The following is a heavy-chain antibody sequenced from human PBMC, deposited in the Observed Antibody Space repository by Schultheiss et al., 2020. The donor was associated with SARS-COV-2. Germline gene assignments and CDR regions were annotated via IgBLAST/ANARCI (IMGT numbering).Heavy chain of an antibody. Sequence: GGSLRLSCAASGFTFSSYAMHWVRQAPGKGLEWVSAISGSGGSTYYADSVKGRFTISRDNSKNTLYLQMNSLRAEDTAVYYCAKGIVATLARYYYYGMDVWGQGTTVTVSS. J-gene: IGHJ6*02. V-gene: IGHV3-23*01. CDR3: AKGIVATLARYYYYGMDV. D-gene: IGHD5-12*01. CDR2: ISGSGGST. CDR1: GFTFSSYA.